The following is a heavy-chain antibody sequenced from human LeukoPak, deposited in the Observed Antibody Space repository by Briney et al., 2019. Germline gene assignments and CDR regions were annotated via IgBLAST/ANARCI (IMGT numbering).Heavy chain of an antibody. J-gene: IGHJ4*02. CDR2: IYYSGST. CDR3: ARWTDYFDY. V-gene: IGHV4-59*01. CDR1: GGSISSYY. D-gene: IGHD3/OR15-3a*01. Sequence: SETLSLTCTVSGGSISSYYWSWIRQPPGKGLEWIGYIYYSGSTNYSPSLKSRVTISVDTSKNQFSLKLSSVTAADTAVYYCARWTDYFDYWGQGTLVTVSS.